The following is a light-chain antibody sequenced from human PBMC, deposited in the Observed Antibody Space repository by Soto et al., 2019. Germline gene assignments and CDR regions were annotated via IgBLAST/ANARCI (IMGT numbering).Light chain of an antibody. J-gene: IGKJ1*01. CDR2: AAS. CDR1: QSVSSSY. V-gene: IGKV3-20*01. CDR3: QQYGSSPRT. Sequence: EIVLTQSPGTLSLSPCDRATLSCRSSQSVSSSYLAWYQQKPGQAPRLLIYAASNTAPGIPDRFSGSGSGTDFTLTISRLEPEDFAVYYCQQYGSSPRTFGQGTKVDIK.